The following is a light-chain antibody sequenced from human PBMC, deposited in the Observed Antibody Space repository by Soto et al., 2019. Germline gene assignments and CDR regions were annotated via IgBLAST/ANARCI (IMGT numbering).Light chain of an antibody. CDR3: QQYDTSPRT. CDR2: GAS. V-gene: IGKV3-20*01. Sequence: EIVLTQSPGTLSLSPGERATLSCRASQSVITNLAWYQQKPGQAPRLLIHGASTRATGIPARFSGSGSGTDFTLSISRLEPEDFAVYYCQQYDTSPRTFGQGTKVDIK. J-gene: IGKJ1*01. CDR1: QSVITN.